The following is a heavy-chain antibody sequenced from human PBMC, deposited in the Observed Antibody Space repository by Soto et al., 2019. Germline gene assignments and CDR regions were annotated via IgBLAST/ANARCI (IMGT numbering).Heavy chain of an antibody. CDR2: NNPNSGNT. D-gene: IGHD6-13*01. V-gene: IGHV1-8*02. CDR1: GYTFTGYY. CDR3: ARRGYSSSWYYYYYYGMDV. J-gene: IGHJ6*02. Sequence: ASVKVSCKASGYTFTGYYMHWVRQAPGQGLEWMGWNNPNSGNTGYAQKFQGRVTMTRNTSISTAYMELSSLRSEDTAVYYCARRGYSSSWYYYYYYGMDVWGQGTTVTVSS.